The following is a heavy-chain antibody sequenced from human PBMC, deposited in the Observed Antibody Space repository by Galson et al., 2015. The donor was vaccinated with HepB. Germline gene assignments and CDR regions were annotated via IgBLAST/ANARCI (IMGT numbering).Heavy chain of an antibody. CDR3: ARGSHYDILTGYYTWDYYYMDV. CDR2: MNPNSGNT. J-gene: IGHJ6*03. Sequence: SVKVSCKASGYTFTSYDINWVRQATGQGLEWMGWMNPNSGNTGYAQKFQGRVTMTRNTSISTAYMELSSLRSEDTAVYYCARGSHYDILTGYYTWDYYYMDVWGKGTTVTVSS. V-gene: IGHV1-8*01. CDR1: GYTFTSYD. D-gene: IGHD3-9*01.